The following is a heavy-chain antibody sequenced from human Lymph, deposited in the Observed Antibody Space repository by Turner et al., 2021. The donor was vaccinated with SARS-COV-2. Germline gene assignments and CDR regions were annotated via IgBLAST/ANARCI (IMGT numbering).Heavy chain of an antibody. CDR2: ISSSGGST. CDR1: GFTFSSYA. D-gene: IGHD1-1*01. CDR3: AKDPNWYVLSAVDY. J-gene: IGHJ4*02. Sequence: EVQLLVSGGGLVQPGGSLRPSCAASGFTFSSYAMGWVRQAPGKGLEWVSTISSSGGSTYYADSVKGRFTISRDNSKNTLYLQMNSLRAEDTAVYYCAKDPNWYVLSAVDYWGQGTLVTVSS. V-gene: IGHV3-23*01.